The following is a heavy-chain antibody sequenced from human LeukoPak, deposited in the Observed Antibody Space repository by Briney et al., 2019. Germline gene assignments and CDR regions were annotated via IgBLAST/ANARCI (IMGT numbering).Heavy chain of an antibody. CDR1: GYTFTGYY. D-gene: IGHD6-13*01. V-gene: IGHV1-2*02. CDR3: AGEEGIAAAAAIYYYGMDV. CDR2: IDPKSGVT. J-gene: IGHJ6*02. Sequence: ASVKVSCKTSGYTFTGYYMHWVRLAPGQGLEWMGWIDPKSGVTSYPQRFQGRVSMTRDTSISTAYMELSRLRSEDTAVYYCAGEEGIAAAAAIYYYGMDVWGQGTTVTVSS.